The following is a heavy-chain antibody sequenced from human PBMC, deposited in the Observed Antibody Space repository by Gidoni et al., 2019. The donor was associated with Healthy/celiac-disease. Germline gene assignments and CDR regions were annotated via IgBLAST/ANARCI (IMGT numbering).Heavy chain of an antibody. V-gene: IGHV5-51*01. CDR3: ASGISSGWRFDY. D-gene: IGHD6-19*01. Sequence: EVQLVQSGAEVKKPGGSLKIPCTSSGYSFPSYWIGSVRQMPGKGLEWMGIIYPGDSDTRYSPSFQGQVTISADKSISTAYLQWSSLKASDTAMYYGASGISSGWRFDYWGQGTLVTVSS. CDR1: GYSFPSYW. CDR2: IYPGDSDT. J-gene: IGHJ4*02.